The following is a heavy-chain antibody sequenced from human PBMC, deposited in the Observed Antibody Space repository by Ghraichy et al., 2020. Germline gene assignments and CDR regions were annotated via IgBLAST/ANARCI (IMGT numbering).Heavy chain of an antibody. D-gene: IGHD4/OR15-4a*01. J-gene: IGHJ5*02. CDR2: ISGSGGST. CDR3: AKESGANSGWFDP. Sequence: LSLTCAASGFTFSSYAMSWVRQAPGKGLEWVSAISGSGGSTYYADSVKGRFTISRDNSQNTLYLQMNSLRAEDTAVYYCAKESGANSGWFDPWGQGTLVTVSS. CDR1: GFTFSSYA. V-gene: IGHV3-23*01.